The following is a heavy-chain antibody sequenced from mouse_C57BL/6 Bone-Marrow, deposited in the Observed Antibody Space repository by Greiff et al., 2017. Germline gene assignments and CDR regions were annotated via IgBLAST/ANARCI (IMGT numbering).Heavy chain of an antibody. Sequence: VHVKQSVAELVRPGASVKLSCTASGFNIKNTYMHWVKQRPEQGLEWIGRIDPANGNTKYAPKFQGKATITADTSSNTAYLQLSNLTSEDTAIYYCARVVTKGYYLDYWGQGTTLTVAS. J-gene: IGHJ2*01. D-gene: IGHD2-2*01. V-gene: IGHV14-3*01. CDR2: IDPANGNT. CDR1: GFNIKNTY. CDR3: ARVVTKGYYLDY.